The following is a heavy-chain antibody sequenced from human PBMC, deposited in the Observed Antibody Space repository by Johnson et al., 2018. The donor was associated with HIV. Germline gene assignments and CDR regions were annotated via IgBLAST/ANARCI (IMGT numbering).Heavy chain of an antibody. V-gene: IGHV3-13*01. J-gene: IGHJ3*01. Sequence: MQLVESGGVVVQPGGSLRLSCAASGFTFSSYDMHWVRQGTGEALEWVSAITTAGDAYYADSVKGRFTISRENAKNSLYLQMSGLSAGDTAIYYCARAGDYDMLTGSLMKGTFDVWGQGTMVTVSS. CDR3: ARAGDYDMLTGSLMKGTFDV. CDR2: ITTAGDA. D-gene: IGHD3-9*01. CDR1: GFTFSSYD.